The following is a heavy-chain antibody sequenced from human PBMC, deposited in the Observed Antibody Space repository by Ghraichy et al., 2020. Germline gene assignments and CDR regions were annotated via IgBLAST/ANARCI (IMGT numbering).Heavy chain of an antibody. D-gene: IGHD1-26*01. V-gene: IGHV3-74*01. CDR2: LNTDGSNM. J-gene: IGHJ3*01. CDR1: GFTFSSYW. Sequence: GGSLRLSCAASGFTFSSYWMHWVRQGPGMGLVWVSRLNTDGSNMHYADSVEGQFTISRDNAQNTVYLQMNSLRAEDTAVYFCARGRLGADRSTFNLWGQGTMVTVSS. CDR3: ARGRLGADRSTFNL.